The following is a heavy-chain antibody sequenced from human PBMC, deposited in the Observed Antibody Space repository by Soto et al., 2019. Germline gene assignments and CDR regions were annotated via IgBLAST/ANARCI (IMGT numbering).Heavy chain of an antibody. V-gene: IGHV4-4*07. Sequence: SETLSLTCSVSGGSINSYYWSWIRQPAGKGLESIGRIYSTGNTNSNPSLKSRAAISVDTSKNQFSLKLSSVTAADTAVYYCARTYGSGSYYNYWGQGTLVTVSS. CDR1: GGSINSYY. CDR3: ARTYGSGSYYNY. CDR2: IYSTGNT. J-gene: IGHJ4*02. D-gene: IGHD3-10*01.